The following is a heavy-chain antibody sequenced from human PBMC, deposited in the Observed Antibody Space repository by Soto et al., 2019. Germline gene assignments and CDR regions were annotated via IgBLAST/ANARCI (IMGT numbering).Heavy chain of an antibody. CDR1: GGTFSSYA. D-gene: IGHD1-26*01. CDR3: ARDPPLIVGATTGGIGAFDI. V-gene: IGHV1-69*12. CDR2: IIPIFGTA. Sequence: QVQLVQSVAEVRKPGSSVKVSSKASGGTFSSYAISWVRQAPGQGLEWMGGIIPIFGTANYAQKFQGRVTITADESTSTAYMELSSLRSEDTAVYYCARDPPLIVGATTGGIGAFDIWGQGTMVTVSS. J-gene: IGHJ3*02.